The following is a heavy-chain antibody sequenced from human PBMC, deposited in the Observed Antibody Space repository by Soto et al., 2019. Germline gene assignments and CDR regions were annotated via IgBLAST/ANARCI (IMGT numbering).Heavy chain of an antibody. Sequence: GSLRLSCAASGFTFSSQPMSWVRQAPGKGLEWVAAIAESGGGAAYVGSVKGRFTISRDNSKNTLYLQMNSLRDEDTALYYCAKTSNGYPYYFDYWGQGALVTVSS. CDR2: IAESGGGA. CDR3: AKTSNGYPYYFDY. V-gene: IGHV3-23*01. D-gene: IGHD3-22*01. J-gene: IGHJ4*02. CDR1: GFTFSSQP.